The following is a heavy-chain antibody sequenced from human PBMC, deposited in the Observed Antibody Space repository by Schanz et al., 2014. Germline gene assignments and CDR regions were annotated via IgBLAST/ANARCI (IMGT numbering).Heavy chain of an antibody. CDR3: ATLDYADSVS. CDR2: ISTSNGNT. J-gene: IGHJ5*02. D-gene: IGHD4-17*01. Sequence: QVQVVQSGAEVKKPGASVKVSCKASGYTFTYYGVIWVRQAPGQGLEWMGWISTSNGNTNYIQKLQGRVTITADKSTTTAYMELNSLNSDDTAVYYCATLDYADSVSWGQGTLVTVSS. CDR1: GYTFTYYG. V-gene: IGHV1-18*01.